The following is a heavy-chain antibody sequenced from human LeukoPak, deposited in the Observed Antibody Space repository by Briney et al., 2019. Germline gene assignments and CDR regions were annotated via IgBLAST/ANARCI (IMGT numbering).Heavy chain of an antibody. V-gene: IGHV3-33*01. CDR2: IWYDGSNK. Sequence: GGSLRLSCAASGFTFSSYGMHWVRQAPGKGLEWVAVIWYDGSNKYYADSVKGRFTISRDNSKNTLYLQMNSLRAEDTAVYYCARDPVLRYFDWVNWFDPWGQGTLVTVSS. D-gene: IGHD3-9*01. CDR3: ARDPVLRYFDWVNWFDP. J-gene: IGHJ5*02. CDR1: GFTFSSYG.